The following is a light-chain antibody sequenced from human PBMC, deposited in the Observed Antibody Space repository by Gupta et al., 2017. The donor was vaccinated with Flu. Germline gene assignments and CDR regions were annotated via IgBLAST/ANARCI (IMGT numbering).Light chain of an antibody. CDR3: SSYTSSYTYV. CDR2: EVS. V-gene: IGLV2-18*02. CDR1: SSDVGTYNC. Sequence: QSALTQPPSVSGSPGQSVTISCTGTSSDVGTYNCVSWYQQPPGTAPKLMIYEVSNRPSGVPDRFSGSKSGNTASLTISGLQGGDEADYCCSSYTSSYTYVFGTGTKVTVL. J-gene: IGLJ1*01.